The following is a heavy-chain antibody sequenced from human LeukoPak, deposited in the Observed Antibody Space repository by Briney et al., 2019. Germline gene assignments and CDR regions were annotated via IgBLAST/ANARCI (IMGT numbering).Heavy chain of an antibody. J-gene: IGHJ4*02. D-gene: IGHD5-18*01. Sequence: PGGSLRLSCAASGFTFSSYAMSWVRQAPGKGLEWVSYISSSGSTIYYADSVKGRFTISRDNAKNSLYLQMNSLRAEDTAVYYCARDEGYSYGVDYWGQGTLVTVSS. CDR1: GFTFSSYA. CDR2: ISSSGSTI. CDR3: ARDEGYSYGVDY. V-gene: IGHV3-48*04.